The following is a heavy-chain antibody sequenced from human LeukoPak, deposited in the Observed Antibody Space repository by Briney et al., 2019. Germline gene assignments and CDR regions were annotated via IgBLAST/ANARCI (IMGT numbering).Heavy chain of an antibody. V-gene: IGHV3-30*03. D-gene: IGHD3-10*01. J-gene: IGHJ6*03. Sequence: PGGSLRLSCAASGFTFSSYAIHWVRQAPGKGLEWVALISHDGTNKYYADSVKGRFTISRDNSKNTLSLQMNSLSGEDTAVYYCARDAWFGDRPNHYYYYMDVWGKGTTVSVSS. CDR2: ISHDGTNK. CDR1: GFTFSSYA. CDR3: ARDAWFGDRPNHYYYYMDV.